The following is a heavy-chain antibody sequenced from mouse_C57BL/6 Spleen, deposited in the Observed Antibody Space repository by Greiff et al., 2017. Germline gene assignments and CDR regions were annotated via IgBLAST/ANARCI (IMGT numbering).Heavy chain of an antibody. D-gene: IGHD2-1*01. J-gene: IGHJ2*01. V-gene: IGHV1-55*01. CDR1: GYTFTSYW. Sequence: VQLQQPGAELVKPGASVKMSCKASGYTFTSYWITWVKQRPGQGLEWIGDIYPGSGSTNYNEKFKSKATLAVDTSSSTAYMQLSSLKSEDSAVYYCARFGNPLDYWGKGTTVTVSS. CDR2: IYPGSGST. CDR3: ARFGNPLDY.